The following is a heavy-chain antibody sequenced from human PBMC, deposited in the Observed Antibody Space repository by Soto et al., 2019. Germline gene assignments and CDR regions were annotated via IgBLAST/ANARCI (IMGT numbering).Heavy chain of an antibody. Sequence: QVHLVQSGAEVKKPGASVKVSCKGSGYGFTTYGITWVRQAPGQGLEWMAWISAHNGNTNYAQKLQGRVTVTRDTSPSTAYMELRSLRSDDTAVYYCARGRYGDYWGQGALVTVSP. CDR1: GYGFTTYG. J-gene: IGHJ4*02. V-gene: IGHV1-18*01. D-gene: IGHD1-1*01. CDR2: ISAHNGNT. CDR3: ARGRYGDY.